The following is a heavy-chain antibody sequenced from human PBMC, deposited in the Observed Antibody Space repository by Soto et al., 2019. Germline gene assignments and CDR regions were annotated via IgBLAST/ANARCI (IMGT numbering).Heavy chain of an antibody. CDR1: GGSISSYY. CDR2: IYYSGST. J-gene: IGHJ6*03. D-gene: IGHD1-1*01. V-gene: IGHV4-59*01. Sequence: PSATLSLTCTVSGGSISSYYWSWIRQPPGKGLEWIGYIYYSGSTNHNPSLKSRVTISVDTSKNQFSLKLSSVTAADTAVYYCARSVMGRNWNYYYYMDVWGKGTTVTVSS. CDR3: ARSVMGRNWNYYYYMDV.